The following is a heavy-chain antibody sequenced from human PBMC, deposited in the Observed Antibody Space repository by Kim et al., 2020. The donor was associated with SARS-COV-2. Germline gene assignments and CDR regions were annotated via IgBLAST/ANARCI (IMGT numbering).Heavy chain of an antibody. D-gene: IGHD2-2*02. CDR3: AKDHIPFDY. Sequence: GSTYYADSVKGRFTSSRDNSKNTLYLQMNSLRAEDTAVYYCAKDHIPFDYWGQGTLVTVSS. CDR2: GST. J-gene: IGHJ4*02. V-gene: IGHV3-23*01.